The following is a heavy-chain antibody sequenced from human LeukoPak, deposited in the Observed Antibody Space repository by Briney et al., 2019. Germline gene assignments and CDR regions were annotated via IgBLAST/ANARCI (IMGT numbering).Heavy chain of an antibody. Sequence: SETLSLTCTVSGGSISSYYWSWIRQPAGKGLEWIGRIYTSGSTNYNPSLKSRVTMSVGTSKNQFSLKLSSVTAADTAVYYCARDRFDILTGRNWFDPWGQGTLVTVSS. J-gene: IGHJ5*02. CDR1: GGSISSYY. V-gene: IGHV4-4*07. D-gene: IGHD3-9*01. CDR2: IYTSGST. CDR3: ARDRFDILTGRNWFDP.